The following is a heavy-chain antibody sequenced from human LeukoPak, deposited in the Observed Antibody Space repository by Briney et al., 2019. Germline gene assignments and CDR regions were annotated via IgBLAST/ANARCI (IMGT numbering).Heavy chain of an antibody. D-gene: IGHD3-22*01. Sequence: ASVKVSCKASGYTLTSYDINWVRQATGQGLEWMGWMNPNSGNTGYAQKFQGRVTITRNTSISTAYMELSSLRSEDTAVYYCARSSATYYYDSSGYVYYMDVWGKGTTVTVSS. CDR1: GYTLTSYD. CDR3: ARSSATYYYDSSGYVYYMDV. CDR2: MNPNSGNT. J-gene: IGHJ6*03. V-gene: IGHV1-8*03.